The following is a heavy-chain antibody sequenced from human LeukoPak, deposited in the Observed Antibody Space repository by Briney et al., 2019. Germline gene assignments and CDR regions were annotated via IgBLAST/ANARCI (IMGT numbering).Heavy chain of an antibody. J-gene: IGHJ4*02. CDR2: ISSSSSYI. CDR1: GFTFRTYS. CDR3: ARENIRVYGGPYDY. V-gene: IGHV3-21*01. Sequence: GSLRLSCAASGFTFRTYSMNWVRQAPGKGLEWVSSISSSSSYIYYADSVKGRFTISRDNAKNSLYLQMNSLRAEDTAVYYCARENIRVYGGPYDYWGQGTLVTVSS. D-gene: IGHD6-13*01.